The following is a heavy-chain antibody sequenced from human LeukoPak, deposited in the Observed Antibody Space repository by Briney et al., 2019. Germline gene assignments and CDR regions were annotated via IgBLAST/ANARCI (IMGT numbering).Heavy chain of an antibody. CDR1: GFTFRSYW. CDR3: AKFEFGF. D-gene: IGHD3-16*01. CDR2: IKQDGSEK. V-gene: IGHV3-7*03. Sequence: SGGSLRLSRPVSGFTFRSYWMTWVRQAPGKGLEWVANIKQDGSEKYYVDSVKGRFTISRDNAKNSLHLQMNSLRDEDTAVYYCAKFEFGFWGQGTLVTVSS. J-gene: IGHJ4*02.